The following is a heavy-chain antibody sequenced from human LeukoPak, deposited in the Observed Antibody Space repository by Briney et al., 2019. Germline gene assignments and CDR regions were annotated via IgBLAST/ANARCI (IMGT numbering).Heavy chain of an antibody. CDR3: ASTPHCSGGSCLGDYVDGYFDY. J-gene: IGHJ4*02. D-gene: IGHD2-15*01. V-gene: IGHV3-30*04. CDR1: GFTFSSYA. CDR2: ISYDGSNK. Sequence: GGSLRLSCAASGFTFSSYAMHWVRQAPGKGLERVAVISYDGSNKYYADSVKGRFTISRDNSKNTLYLQMNSLRAEDTAVYYCASTPHCSGGSCLGDYVDGYFDYWGQGTLVTVSS.